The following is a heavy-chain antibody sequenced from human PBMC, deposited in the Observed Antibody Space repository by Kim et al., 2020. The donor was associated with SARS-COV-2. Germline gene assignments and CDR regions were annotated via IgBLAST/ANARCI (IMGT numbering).Heavy chain of an antibody. D-gene: IGHD3-9*01. CDR1: GFTFSSYA. CDR2: ISGSGGST. CDR3: AKXGGRYFDWLLPGCDY. V-gene: IGHV3-23*01. J-gene: IGHJ4*02. Sequence: GGSLRLSCAASGFTFSSYAMSWVRQAPGKGLEWVSAISGSGGSTYYADSVKGRFTISRDNSKNTLYLQMNSLRAEDTAVYYCAKXGGRYFDWLLPGCDYWGQGXXVTVSS.